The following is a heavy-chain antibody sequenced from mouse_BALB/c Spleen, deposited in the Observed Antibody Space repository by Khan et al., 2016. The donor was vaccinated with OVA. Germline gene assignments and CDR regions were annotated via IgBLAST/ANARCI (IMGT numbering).Heavy chain of an antibody. D-gene: IGHD2-3*01. CDR3: TSGYCYSMDY. Sequence: VQLQQSGAELVRSGASVKLSCTVSGFNIKHYYIHWVKQRPEQGLEWIVWIDPDNGDTEYDPKFQGKAAMTADTSSNTAYLQLSSLTSEDTAVYYCTSGYCYSMDYWGQGTSVTVSS. J-gene: IGHJ4*01. V-gene: IGHV14-4*02. CDR2: IDPDNGDT. CDR1: GFNIKHYY.